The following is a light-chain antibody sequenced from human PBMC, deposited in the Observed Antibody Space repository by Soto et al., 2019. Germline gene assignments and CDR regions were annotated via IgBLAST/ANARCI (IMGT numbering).Light chain of an antibody. V-gene: IGLV1-40*01. Sequence: QSVLTQPPSVSGAPGQRVTISCTGSSSNIWAGYDVHWYQQLPGAAPKLLIYTNINRPSGVPDRFAGSKSGTSASLAITGLQADDEADYYCQSYDSSLSGSVFGGGTKLTVL. CDR2: TNI. J-gene: IGLJ3*02. CDR3: QSYDSSLSGSV. CDR1: SSNIWAGYD.